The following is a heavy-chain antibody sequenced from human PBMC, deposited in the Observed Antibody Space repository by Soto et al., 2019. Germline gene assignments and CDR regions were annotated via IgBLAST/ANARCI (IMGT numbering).Heavy chain of an antibody. V-gene: IGHV1-18*01. J-gene: IGHJ5*02. CDR2: INVYNGNT. CDR3: ARGVGSGSYYNQYNWFDP. CDR1: GYTFTNYG. Sequence: ASVKVSCEASGYTFTNYGISCVRQAPGQRLEWMGWINVYNGNTKYAQKVQGRVTMTTDTSTSTAYMELRSLRSDDTAVYYCARGVGSGSYYNQYNWFDPWGQGTLVTVSS. D-gene: IGHD3-10*01.